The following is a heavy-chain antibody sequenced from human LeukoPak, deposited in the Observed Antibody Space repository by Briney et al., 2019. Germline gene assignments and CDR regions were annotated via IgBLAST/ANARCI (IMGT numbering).Heavy chain of an antibody. CDR3: ARGKGYCSSTSCPFWFGP. V-gene: IGHV5-51*01. CDR1: GYSFTSYW. CDR2: IYPGDSDT. D-gene: IGHD2-2*01. Sequence: GESLKISCKGSGYSFTSYWIGWVRQMPGKGLEWMGIIYPGDSDTRYSPSFQGQVTISADRSISTAYLQWSSLKASDTAMYYCARGKGYCSSTSCPFWFGPWGQGTLVTVSS. J-gene: IGHJ5*02.